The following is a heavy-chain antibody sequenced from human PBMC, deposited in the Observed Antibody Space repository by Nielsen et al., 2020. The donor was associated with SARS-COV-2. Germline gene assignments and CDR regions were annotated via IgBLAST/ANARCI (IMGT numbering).Heavy chain of an antibody. D-gene: IGHD3-22*01. CDR2: ISSSGSTI. CDR1: GFTFSSYE. V-gene: IGHV3-48*03. CDR3: ARGLGYYDSSGYEY. J-gene: IGHJ4*02. Sequence: EGSLRLSCAASGFTFSSYEMNWVRQAPGKGLEWVSYISSSGSTIYYADSVKGRFTISRDNAKNSLYLQMNSLRAEDTAVYYCARGLGYYDSSGYEYWGQGTLVTVSS.